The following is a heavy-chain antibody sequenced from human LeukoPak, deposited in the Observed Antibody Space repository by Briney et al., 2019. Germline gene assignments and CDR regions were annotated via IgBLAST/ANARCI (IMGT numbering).Heavy chain of an antibody. CDR3: ARDRGSKRVAYCGGYCYIGYFDL. CDR1: GYTFTSYY. CDR2: INPSGGST. V-gene: IGHV1-46*01. D-gene: IGHD2-21*02. J-gene: IGHJ2*01. Sequence: ASVKVSCKASGYTFTSYYMHWVRQAPGQGLEWMGIINPSGGSTSYAQKFQGRVTMTRDTSTSTVYMELSSLRAEDTAVYYCARDRGSKRVAYCGGYCYIGYFDLWGRGTLVTVSS.